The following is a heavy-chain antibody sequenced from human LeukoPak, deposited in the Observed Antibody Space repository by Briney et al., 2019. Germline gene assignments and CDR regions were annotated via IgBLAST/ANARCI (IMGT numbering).Heavy chain of an antibody. CDR2: IYHSGST. V-gene: IGHV4-30-2*01. Sequence: PSETLSLTCAVSGGSISSGGYSWSWIQQPPGKGLEWIGYIYHSGSTYYNPSLKSRVTISVDRSKNQFSLKLSSVTAADTAVYYCARGFVVVPAAIFDWGQGTLVTVSS. CDR1: GGSISSGGYS. CDR3: ARGFVVVPAAIFD. J-gene: IGHJ4*02. D-gene: IGHD2-2*02.